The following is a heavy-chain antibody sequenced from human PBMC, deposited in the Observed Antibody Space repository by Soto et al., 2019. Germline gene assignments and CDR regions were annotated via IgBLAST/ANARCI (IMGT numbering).Heavy chain of an antibody. J-gene: IGHJ4*02. V-gene: IGHV1-18*01. CDR2: ISAHNGNT. CDR3: ARGRYGDY. CDR1: GYAFTTYG. D-gene: IGHD1-1*01. Sequence: QVHLVQSGAEVKKPGASVQVSCKGSGYAFTTYGITWMRQAPGQGLEWMGWISAHNGNTNYAQKLQGRVTVTRDTSPSTAYMELRSLRSDDTAVYSCARGRYGDYWGQGALVTVSS.